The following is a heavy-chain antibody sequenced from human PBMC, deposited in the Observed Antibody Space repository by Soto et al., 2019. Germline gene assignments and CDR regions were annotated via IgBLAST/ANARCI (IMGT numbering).Heavy chain of an antibody. J-gene: IGHJ4*02. D-gene: IGHD2-21*02. Sequence: ASVKVSCKTSGGTFSSYAISWVRQAPGQGLEWMGWISAYNGNTNYAQKLQGRVTMTTDTSTSTAYMELRSPRSDDTAVYYCARGGVDCGGDCYSWLGWGQGTLVTVSS. V-gene: IGHV1-18*01. CDR1: GGTFSSYA. CDR2: ISAYNGNT. CDR3: ARGGVDCGGDCYSWLG.